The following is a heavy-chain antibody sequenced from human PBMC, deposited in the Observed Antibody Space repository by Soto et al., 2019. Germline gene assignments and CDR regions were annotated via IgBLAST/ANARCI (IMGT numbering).Heavy chain of an antibody. CDR1: GFTFSDYY. V-gene: IGHV3-11*01. CDR3: ARVLVYAAPVTD. Sequence: GGSLRLSCAASGFTFSDYYMSWIRQAPGKGLEWVSYISSSGSTISYADSVKGRFTISRDNAKNSLYLQMNSLRAEDTAVYYCARVLVYAAPVTDWGQGTLVTVSS. CDR2: ISSSGSTI. D-gene: IGHD2-8*01. J-gene: IGHJ4*02.